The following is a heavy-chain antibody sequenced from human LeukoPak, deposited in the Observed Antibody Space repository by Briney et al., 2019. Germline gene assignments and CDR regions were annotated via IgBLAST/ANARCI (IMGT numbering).Heavy chain of an antibody. CDR2: INSDGSST. CDR3: AKNDYCSGGSCYENSWFDP. CDR1: GFTFSSYW. V-gene: IGHV3-74*01. J-gene: IGHJ5*02. D-gene: IGHD2-15*01. Sequence: PGGSLRLSCAASGFTFSSYWMHWVRQAPGKGLVWVSRINSDGSSTGYADSVKGRFTISRDNAKNTLYLQMNSLRAEDTAVYYCAKNDYCSGGSCYENSWFDPWGQGTLVTVSS.